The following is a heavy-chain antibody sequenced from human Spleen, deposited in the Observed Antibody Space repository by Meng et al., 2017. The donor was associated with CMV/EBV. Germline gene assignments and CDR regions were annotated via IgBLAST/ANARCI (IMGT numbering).Heavy chain of an antibody. D-gene: IGHD3-10*01. CDR3: ARGPPMRGVGWFDP. J-gene: IGHJ5*02. Sequence: GESLKISCAASRFTFSSYSMGWVRQAPGKGLEWLSSISGSGSKTHYADSVKGRFTISRDNSKNTLYLQMNSLRAEDTAVYYCARGPPMRGVGWFDPWGQGTLVTVSS. CDR1: RFTFSSYS. CDR2: ISGSGSKT. V-gene: IGHV3-23*01.